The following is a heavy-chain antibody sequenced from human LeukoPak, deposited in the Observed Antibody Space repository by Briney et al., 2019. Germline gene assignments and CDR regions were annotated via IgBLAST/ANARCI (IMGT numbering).Heavy chain of an antibody. D-gene: IGHD4-11*01. V-gene: IGHV1-2*02. CDR3: AREATTVTTYPHNWFDP. CDR2: INPNSGGT. CDR1: GYTFTGYY. J-gene: IGHJ5*02. Sequence: ASVKVSCKASGYTFTGYYMHWVRQAPGQGLEWMGWINPNSGGTNYAQKFQGRVTMTRDTSISTAYMELSRLRSDDTAVYYRAREATTVTTYPHNWFDPWGQGTLVTVSS.